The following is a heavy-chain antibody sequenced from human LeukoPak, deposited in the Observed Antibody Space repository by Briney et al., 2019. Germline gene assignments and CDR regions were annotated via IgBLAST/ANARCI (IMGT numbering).Heavy chain of an antibody. CDR3: ARAAAGRAYYHYGMDV. Sequence: GGSLRLSCAAFGFTGRSDDRNWVRQAPAKGLEWVSILDSDGSPSYADSVKGRFTISRDNSKNTLDLQMNSLRAEDTAVYYCARAAAGRAYYHYGMDVWGQGTTVTVSS. V-gene: IGHV3-53*01. CDR1: GFTGRSDD. J-gene: IGHJ6*02. CDR2: LDSDGSP. D-gene: IGHD6-13*01.